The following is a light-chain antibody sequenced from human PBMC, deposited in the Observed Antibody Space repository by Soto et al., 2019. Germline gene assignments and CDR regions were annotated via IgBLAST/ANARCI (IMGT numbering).Light chain of an antibody. CDR3: QQRSDFTYT. Sequence: EVVLTQSPDTLSLSPGERATLSCRASQSVSNYLVWYQHKPGQAPRLLIFDASNRATGIPGRFSGSGSGTDFTLTISSLEPEDSAVYYCQQRSDFTYTFVQGTRLEIK. CDR1: QSVSNY. J-gene: IGKJ2*01. V-gene: IGKV3-11*01. CDR2: DAS.